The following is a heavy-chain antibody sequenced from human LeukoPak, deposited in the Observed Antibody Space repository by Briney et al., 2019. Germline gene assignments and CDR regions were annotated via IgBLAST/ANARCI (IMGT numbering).Heavy chain of an antibody. D-gene: IGHD6-19*01. J-gene: IGHJ4*02. V-gene: IGHV3-7*01. Sequence: GGSLRLSCAASGFTFSRYWMTWVRQAPGKGLEWVANIKQDGSEIYYVDSVKGRFTISRDNAKNSLYLQMNSLRAEDTAVYYCASGSGFLFDHRGQGTLVTVSS. CDR1: GFTFSRYW. CDR2: IKQDGSEI. CDR3: ASGSGFLFDH.